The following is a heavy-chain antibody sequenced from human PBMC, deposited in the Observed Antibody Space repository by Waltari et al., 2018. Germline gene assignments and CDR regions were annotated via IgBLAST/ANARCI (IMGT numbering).Heavy chain of an antibody. Sequence: EVQLVESGGDLVQPGGSLRLSCTASGFRFGRYWMRWFRQAPGKGPEWVANIKEDGSAKYYVDSVKGRFTISRDNAKNSLYLQMNNLRVEDTALYYCVGTPHWYYFDYWGPGTLVTVSS. CDR2: IKEDGSAK. CDR3: VGTPHWYYFDY. D-gene: IGHD2-8*02. V-gene: IGHV3-7*01. J-gene: IGHJ4*02. CDR1: GFRFGRYW.